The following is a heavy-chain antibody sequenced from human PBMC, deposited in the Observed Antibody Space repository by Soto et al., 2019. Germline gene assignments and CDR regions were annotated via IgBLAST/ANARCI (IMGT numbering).Heavy chain of an antibody. J-gene: IGHJ6*01. CDR1: GYTFTGYY. D-gene: IGHD1-20*01. CDR2: INPKSGGT. Sequence: RASVKVSCKAAGYTFTGYYMHWVRQAPGQGLEWMGWINPKSGGTKYAQKFQGWVTMTRDTSTSTAYMELSRLRSDGTAVYYCARDLVITGATRDPSFRYGMDVWGQGTTVTVSS. CDR3: ARDLVITGATRDPSFRYGMDV. V-gene: IGHV1-2*04.